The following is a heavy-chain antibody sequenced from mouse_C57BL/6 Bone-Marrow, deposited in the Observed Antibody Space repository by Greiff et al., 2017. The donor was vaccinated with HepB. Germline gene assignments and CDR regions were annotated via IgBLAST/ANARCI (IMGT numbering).Heavy chain of an antibody. CDR2: ISSGGAYT. V-gene: IGHV5-9-1*02. D-gene: IGHD2-3*01. CDR3: TRADCYLTWFAY. J-gene: IGHJ3*01. Sequence: DVQLVESGEGLVKPGGSLKLSCAASGFTFSSYAMSWVRQTPEKRLEWVAYISSGGAYTYYADTVKGRITISRDNARNTLYLQMSSLKSEDTALYYCTRADCYLTWFAYWGQGTLVTVSA. CDR1: GFTFSSYA.